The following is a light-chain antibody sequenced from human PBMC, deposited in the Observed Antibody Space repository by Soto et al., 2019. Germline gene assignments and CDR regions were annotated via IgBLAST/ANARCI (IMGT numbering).Light chain of an antibody. CDR3: QQRQYWPPIT. CDR1: QSVSSSH. CDR2: SAS. Sequence: EIVLTQSPATLSLSPGERATLSCRASQSVSSSHLAWYQQKPGQAPRLLIYSASSRATGVPARFSGSGSGTDFTLTISSLEPEDCAIYYCQQRQYWPPITFGQGTRLEIK. V-gene: IGKV3D-20*02. J-gene: IGKJ5*01.